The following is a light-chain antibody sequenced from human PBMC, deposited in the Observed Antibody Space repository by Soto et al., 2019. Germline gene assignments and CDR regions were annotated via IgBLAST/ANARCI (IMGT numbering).Light chain of an antibody. Sequence: DIQMTQSPSSVSASIGDRVTITCRASQSLSSHLAWYQQKAGKAPKLLIYGASNLQSGVPSRFRGSASGTDFPLTISSLHPEDFATYHCQQGNSFPLTFGQGTRLEIK. J-gene: IGKJ5*01. CDR2: GAS. CDR3: QQGNSFPLT. CDR1: QSLSSH. V-gene: IGKV1-12*01.